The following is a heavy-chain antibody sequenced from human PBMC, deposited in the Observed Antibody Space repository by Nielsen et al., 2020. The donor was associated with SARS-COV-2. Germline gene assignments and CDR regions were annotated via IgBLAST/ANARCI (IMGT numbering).Heavy chain of an antibody. CDR3: ARFHIVATICWFDP. D-gene: IGHD5-12*01. V-gene: IGHV3-11*04. Sequence: GESLKISCAASGFTFSDYYMSWIRQAPGKGLEWVSYIGSSGSTIYYADSVKGRFTISRDNAKNSLYLQMNSLRAEDTAVYYCARFHIVATICWFDPWGQGTLVTVSS. J-gene: IGHJ5*02. CDR2: IGSSGSTI. CDR1: GFTFSDYY.